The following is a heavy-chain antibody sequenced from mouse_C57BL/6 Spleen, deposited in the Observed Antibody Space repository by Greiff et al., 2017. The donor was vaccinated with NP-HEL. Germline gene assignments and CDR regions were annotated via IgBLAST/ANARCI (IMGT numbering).Heavy chain of an antibody. CDR1: GYTFTSYW. Sequence: QVQLQQPGAELVRPGSSVKLSCKASGYTFTSYWMHWVKQRPIQGLEWIGNIDPSDSATHYNQKFKDKATLTVDKSSSTAYMQLSSLTSEDSAVYYCARHSNYLSYFDYWGQGTTLTVSS. V-gene: IGHV1-52*01. D-gene: IGHD2-5*01. CDR2: IDPSDSAT. CDR3: ARHSNYLSYFDY. J-gene: IGHJ2*01.